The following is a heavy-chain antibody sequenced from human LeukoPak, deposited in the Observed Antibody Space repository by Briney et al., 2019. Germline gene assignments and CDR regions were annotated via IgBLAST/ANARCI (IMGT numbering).Heavy chain of an antibody. V-gene: IGHV3-11*01. CDR3: ARDDIILGAAN. J-gene: IGHJ4*02. CDR1: GFSFSDYY. CDR2: ITHSGKSV. Sequence: GGSLRLPCAASGFSFSDYYMSWIRQAPGKGLEWVSYITHSGKSVYYADSVKGRFTISRDNAKNSLYLQMNSLRAEDTAVYYCARDDIILGAANWGQGTLVTVSS. D-gene: IGHD1-26*01.